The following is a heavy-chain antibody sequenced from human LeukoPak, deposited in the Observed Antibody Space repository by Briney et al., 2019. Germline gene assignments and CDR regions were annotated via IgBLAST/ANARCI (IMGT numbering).Heavy chain of an antibody. CDR2: INRDGSST. Sequence: GGSLRLSCAASEFTFSSYWMHWVRQAPGKGLVWVSRINRDGSSTSYADSVKGRFTISRDNAKNTLYLQMNSLRAEDTAVYYCARSGGSGSYYNGPYYYGMDVWGQGTTVTVSS. D-gene: IGHD3-10*01. J-gene: IGHJ6*02. CDR3: ARSGGSGSYYNGPYYYGMDV. CDR1: EFTFSSYW. V-gene: IGHV3-74*01.